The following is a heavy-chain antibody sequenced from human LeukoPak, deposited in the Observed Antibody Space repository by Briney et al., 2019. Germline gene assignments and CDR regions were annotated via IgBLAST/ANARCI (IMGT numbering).Heavy chain of an antibody. V-gene: IGHV4-59*12. CDR2: IYYSGST. CDR3: ARGCADYYDSSGYYTPFDY. CDR1: GGSISSYY. D-gene: IGHD3-22*01. Sequence: SETLSLTCTVSGGSISSYYWSWIRQPPGKGLEWIGYIYYSGSTNYNPSLKSRVTISLDTSKNQFSLKLSSVTAADTAVYYCARGCADYYDSSGYYTPFDYWGQGTLVTVSS. J-gene: IGHJ4*02.